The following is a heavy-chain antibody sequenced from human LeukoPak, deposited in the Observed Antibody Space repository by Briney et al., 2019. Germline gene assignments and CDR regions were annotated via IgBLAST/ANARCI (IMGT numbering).Heavy chain of an antibody. CDR3: ARDYYRFDY. V-gene: IGHV1-46*01. CDR1: GYIFTSYY. D-gene: IGHD3-22*01. Sequence: ASVTVSCTASGYIFTSYYIHWMRQAPGQGLEWMGIINPSGGDTSYAQKFQGRVTMTRDTSTSTVYMELSSLRSEDTAVYYCARDYYRFDYWGQGTLVTVSS. CDR2: INPSGGDT. J-gene: IGHJ4*02.